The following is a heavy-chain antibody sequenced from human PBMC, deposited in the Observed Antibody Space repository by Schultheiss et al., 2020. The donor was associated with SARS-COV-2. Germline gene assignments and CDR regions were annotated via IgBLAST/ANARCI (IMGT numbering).Heavy chain of an antibody. V-gene: IGHV1-69*13. CDR1: GGTFSSYA. CDR2: IIPIFGTA. D-gene: IGHD6-19*01. CDR3: ARVEQWRTPGDLGY. Sequence: SVKVSCKASGGTFSSYAISWVRQAPGQGLEWMGGIIPIFGTANYAQKFQGRVTITADESTSTVYMELSSLRSEDTAVYYCARVEQWRTPGDLGYWGQGTLVTVSS. J-gene: IGHJ4*02.